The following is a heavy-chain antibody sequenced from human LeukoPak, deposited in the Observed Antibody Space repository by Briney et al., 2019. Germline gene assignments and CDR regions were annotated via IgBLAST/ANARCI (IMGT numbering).Heavy chain of an antibody. CDR3: ARVRRPMLTYFDY. D-gene: IGHD3-10*02. CDR2: INHSGST. Sequence: PSETLSLTCAVYGGSFSGYYWSWIRQPPGKGLEWIGEINHSGSTNYNPSLKSRVTISVDTSKNQFSLKLSSVTAADTAVYYCARVRRPMLTYFDYWGQGTLVTVSS. V-gene: IGHV4-34*01. CDR1: GGSFSGYY. J-gene: IGHJ4*02.